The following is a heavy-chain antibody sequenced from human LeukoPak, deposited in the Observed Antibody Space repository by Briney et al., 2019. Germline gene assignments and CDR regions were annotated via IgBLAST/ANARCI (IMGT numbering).Heavy chain of an antibody. J-gene: IGHJ4*02. CDR1: GGSFSGDF. V-gene: IGHV4-34*01. Sequence: SETLSLTCAVYGGSFSGDFWSWIRQSPGKGLEWIGEINHGGSTTYNPSLQSRVTMSVDTSTNQISLKMTSVTAADTAVYYCAHSTPVGDGFDYWGQGTLVTVSS. D-gene: IGHD2-21*02. CDR2: INHGGST. CDR3: AHSTPVGDGFDY.